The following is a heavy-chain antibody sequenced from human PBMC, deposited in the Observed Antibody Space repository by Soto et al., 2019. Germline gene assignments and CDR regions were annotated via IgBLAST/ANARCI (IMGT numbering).Heavy chain of an antibody. CDR3: ARVPDR. CDR2: IYHSGST. Sequence: PSETLSLTCAVSGGSISSGGYSWSWIRQPPGKGPEWIGYIYHSGSTYYNPSLKSRVTISVDRSKNQFSLKLSSVTAADTAVYYCARVPDRWGQGTLVTVSS. D-gene: IGHD2-2*01. V-gene: IGHV4-30-2*01. CDR1: GGSISSGGYS. J-gene: IGHJ5*02.